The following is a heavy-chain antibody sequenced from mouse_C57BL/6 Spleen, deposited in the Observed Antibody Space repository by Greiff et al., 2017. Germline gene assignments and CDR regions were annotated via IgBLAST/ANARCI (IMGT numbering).Heavy chain of an antibody. Sequence: QVQLKESGPGLVQPSQSLSITCTVSGFSLTSYGVHWVRQPPGKGLEWLGVIWSGGSTDYNAAFISRLSISKDNSKSQVFFKMNSLQADDTAIYYCAPHYYGREGYYYAMDYWGQGTSVTVSS. V-gene: IGHV2-4*01. J-gene: IGHJ4*01. CDR1: GFSLTSYG. CDR3: APHYYGREGYYYAMDY. D-gene: IGHD1-1*01. CDR2: IWSGGST.